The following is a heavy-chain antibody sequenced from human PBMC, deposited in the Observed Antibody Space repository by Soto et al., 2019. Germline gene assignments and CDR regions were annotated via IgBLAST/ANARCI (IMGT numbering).Heavy chain of an antibody. J-gene: IGHJ4*02. CDR1: VFTFSSYS. CDR3: ARELIAVAGSGFDY. CDR2: ISSSSSTI. Sequence: GGSLRLSCAASVFTFSSYSMNWVRQAPGKGLEWVSYISSSSSTIYYADSVKGRFTISRDNAKNSLYLQMNSLRDEDTAVYYCARELIAVAGSGFDYWGQGTLVTVSS. D-gene: IGHD6-19*01. V-gene: IGHV3-48*02.